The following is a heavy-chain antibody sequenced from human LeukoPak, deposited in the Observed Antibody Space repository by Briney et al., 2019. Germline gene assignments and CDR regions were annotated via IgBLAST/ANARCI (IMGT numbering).Heavy chain of an antibody. Sequence: PGGSLRLSCAASGFTFDDYAMHWVRQAPGKGLEWVSGISWNSGSIGYGDSVKGRFTISRDNAKNSLYLQMNSLRAEDTAVYYCARDQRGFDYWGQGTLVTVSS. V-gene: IGHV3-9*01. CDR1: GFTFDDYA. J-gene: IGHJ4*02. CDR2: ISWNSGSI. CDR3: ARDQRGFDY.